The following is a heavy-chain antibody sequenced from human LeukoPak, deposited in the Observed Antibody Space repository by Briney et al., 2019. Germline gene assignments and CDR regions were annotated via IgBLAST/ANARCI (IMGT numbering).Heavy chain of an antibody. CDR3: AKTTAGYSSGRYPGWPVDY. CDR2: ISGSGGST. V-gene: IGHV3-23*01. J-gene: IGHJ4*02. Sequence: GGSLRLPCAASGFTFGSYAMYWVRLAPGKGLEWVSGISGSGGSTFYADSVKGRFTISRDNSENTVYLQMNSLRADDTAVYYCAKTTAGYSSGRYPGWPVDYWGQGTLVTVSS. CDR1: GFTFGSYA. D-gene: IGHD6-19*01.